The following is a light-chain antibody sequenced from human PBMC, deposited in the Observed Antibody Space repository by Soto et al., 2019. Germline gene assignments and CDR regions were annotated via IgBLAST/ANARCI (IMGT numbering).Light chain of an antibody. CDR3: SSYTSSSTLIV. CDR2: DVS. CDR1: SSDVGGYNY. Sequence: QSALTQPASVSGSPGQSITISCTGTSSDVGGYNYVSWYQQHPGKAPKLMIYDVSNRPSGVTNRFSGSKSGNTASLTISGLQAEAEADYSCSSYTSSSTLIVFGTGTKLTVL. V-gene: IGLV2-14*01. J-gene: IGLJ1*01.